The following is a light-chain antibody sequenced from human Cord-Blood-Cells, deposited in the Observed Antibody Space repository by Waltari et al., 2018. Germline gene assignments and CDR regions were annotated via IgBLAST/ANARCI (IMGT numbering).Light chain of an antibody. J-gene: IGLJ1*01. V-gene: IGLV2-14*01. CDR3: SSYTSSSTLV. CDR1: SSDVGGYNY. CDR2: DVS. Sequence: QSALTQPASVSWSPGQSLPISCTGTSSDVGGYNYFSWYQQHPGKAPKLMIYDVSNRPSGVSNRFSGSKSGNTASLTISGLQAEDEADYYCSSYTSSSTLVFGTGTKVTVL.